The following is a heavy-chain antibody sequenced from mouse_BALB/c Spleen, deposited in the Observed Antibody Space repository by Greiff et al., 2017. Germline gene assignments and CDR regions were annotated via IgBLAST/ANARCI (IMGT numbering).Heavy chain of an antibody. CDR1: GFTFSSYA. J-gene: IGHJ4*01. Sequence: EVKVEESGGGLVKPGGSLKLSCAASGFTFSSYAMSWVRQSPEKRLEWVAEISSGGSYTYYPDTVTGRFTISRDNAKNTLYLEMSSLRSEDTAMYYCARVPYDYLYAMDYWGQGTSVTVSS. V-gene: IGHV5-9-4*01. CDR3: ARVPYDYLYAMDY. CDR2: ISSGGSYT. D-gene: IGHD2-4*01.